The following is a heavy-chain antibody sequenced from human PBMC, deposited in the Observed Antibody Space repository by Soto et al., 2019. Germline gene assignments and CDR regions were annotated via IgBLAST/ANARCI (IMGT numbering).Heavy chain of an antibody. Sequence: ASVKVSCKASGYNFTTYYMHWVRQAPGQGLEWLGIINPRVGTTSYAQKFEGRVTMTRDTSTSTVYMELSSLRSEDTAVYYCARVRRITGTMQDNWFDPWGRATLVTVTS. CDR2: INPRVGTT. V-gene: IGHV1-46*01. J-gene: IGHJ5*02. D-gene: IGHD1-7*01. CDR1: GYNFTTYY. CDR3: ARVRRITGTMQDNWFDP.